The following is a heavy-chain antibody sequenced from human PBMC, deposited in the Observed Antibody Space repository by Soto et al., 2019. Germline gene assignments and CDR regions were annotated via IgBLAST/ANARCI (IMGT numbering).Heavy chain of an antibody. CDR3: ARISRYCSGGACHA. CDR2: ISYHGSNT. V-gene: IGHV3-30*03. Sequence: GGSLRLSCAASGVSFNSYDMHWVRQAPGKGPEWVAIISYHGSNTYYSDSVRGRFTIPRDNCKDTLYLQMHSPRSKDTAIYYFARISRYCSGGACHAWGQGTQVTVSS. D-gene: IGHD2-15*01. CDR1: GVSFNSYD. J-gene: IGHJ5*02.